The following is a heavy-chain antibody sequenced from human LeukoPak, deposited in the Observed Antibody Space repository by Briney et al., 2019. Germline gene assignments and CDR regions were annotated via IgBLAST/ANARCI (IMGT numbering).Heavy chain of an antibody. CDR1: GYTFTSYG. Sequence: ASVKVSCKASGYTFTSYGISWVRQAPGQGLEWMGWISAYNGNTNYAQKLQGRVTMTTDTSTSTAYMELRSLRSDDTAVYYCARGSRTTGTLDAFGIWGQGTMVTVSS. J-gene: IGHJ3*02. CDR3: ARGSRTTGTLDAFGI. D-gene: IGHD1-1*01. V-gene: IGHV1-18*04. CDR2: ISAYNGNT.